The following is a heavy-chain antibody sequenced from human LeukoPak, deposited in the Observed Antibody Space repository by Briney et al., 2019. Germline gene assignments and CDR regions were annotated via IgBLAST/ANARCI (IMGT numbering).Heavy chain of an antibody. CDR1: GGSISSGGYY. J-gene: IGHJ5*02. Sequence: SETLSLTGTVSGGSISSGGYYWSWIRQHPGKGLEWIGYIYYSGSTYYNPSLKSRVTISVDTSKNQFSLKLSSVTAADTAVYYCAIWLRGPAAIGWFDPWGQGTLVTVSS. CDR3: AIWLRGPAAIGWFDP. CDR2: IYYSGST. V-gene: IGHV4-31*03. D-gene: IGHD2-2*02.